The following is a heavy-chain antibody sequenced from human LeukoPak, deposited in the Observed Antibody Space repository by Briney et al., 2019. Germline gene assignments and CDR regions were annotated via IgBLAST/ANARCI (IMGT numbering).Heavy chain of an antibody. CDR1: GGSISSYY. CDR3: ARGGYYGSGNDFRFDP. D-gene: IGHD3-10*01. Sequence: SETLSLTCTVSGGSISSYYWSWIRQPPGKGLEWIGYIYYSGSTNYKPSLKSRVTISVDTSKNQFSLKLSSVTAADTAVCYCARGGYYGSGNDFRFDPWGQGTLVTVSS. V-gene: IGHV4-59*01. CDR2: IYYSGST. J-gene: IGHJ5*02.